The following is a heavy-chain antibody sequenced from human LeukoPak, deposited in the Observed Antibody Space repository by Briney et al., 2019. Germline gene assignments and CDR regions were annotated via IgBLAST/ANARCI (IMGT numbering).Heavy chain of an antibody. D-gene: IGHD1-26*01. Sequence: SETLSLTCTVSGDSIGSNYWSWIRQPAQKGLEWIGYVYYSGQTNYNPSLKSRLTISVDRSKSQFSLRLNFVTAADTAVYYCARGGREWERRFYFDSWGQGTPVIVSS. CDR3: ARGGREWERRFYFDS. V-gene: IGHV4-59*01. CDR2: VYYSGQT. J-gene: IGHJ4*02. CDR1: GDSIGSNY.